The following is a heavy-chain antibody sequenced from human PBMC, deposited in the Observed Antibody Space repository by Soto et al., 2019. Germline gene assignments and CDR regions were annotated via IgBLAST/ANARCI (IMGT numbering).Heavy chain of an antibody. D-gene: IGHD4-17*01. Sequence: QVQLQESGPGLVKPSETLSLNCTVSGGSISSHYWSWIRQPPGKGLEWIGYIQYSGSTNYNPSLKLRVTISIDTSKNHFSLKLTSVTAADTAVYYCARRYYGGNYWYFDLWGRGTLVTLSS. J-gene: IGHJ2*01. CDR2: IQYSGST. CDR3: ARRYYGGNYWYFDL. V-gene: IGHV4-59*08. CDR1: GGSISSHY.